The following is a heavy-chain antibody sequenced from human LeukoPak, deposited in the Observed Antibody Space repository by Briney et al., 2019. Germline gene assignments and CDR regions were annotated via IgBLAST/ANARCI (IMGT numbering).Heavy chain of an antibody. CDR1: GFTLSSYS. CDR2: ISSSSSYI. D-gene: IGHD3-3*01. CDR3: ASLVSSGEMDV. J-gene: IGHJ6*02. Sequence: GGSLRLSCAASGFTLSSYSMNWVRQAPGKGLEWVSSISSSSSYIYYADSVKGRFTISRDNAKNSLYLQMNSLRAEDTAVYYCASLVSSGEMDVWGQGTTVTVSS. V-gene: IGHV3-21*01.